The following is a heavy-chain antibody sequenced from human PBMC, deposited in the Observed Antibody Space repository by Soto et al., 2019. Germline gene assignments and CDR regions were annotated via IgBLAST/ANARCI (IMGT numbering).Heavy chain of an antibody. CDR2: INPHGGST. D-gene: IGHD1-26*01. CDR3: ARSSGGNFGIIIEGTNWFAH. J-gene: IGHJ5*02. Sequence: ASVKVSCKAPRDTFTSYYINWVRQAPGQGLEWMGVINPHGGSTAYAQKFEGRVTLTRDTSASTVYMEVSSLTSEDTAMYYCARSSGGNFGIIIEGTNWFAHWGQGTLVTVSS. CDR1: RDTFTSYY. V-gene: IGHV1-46*01.